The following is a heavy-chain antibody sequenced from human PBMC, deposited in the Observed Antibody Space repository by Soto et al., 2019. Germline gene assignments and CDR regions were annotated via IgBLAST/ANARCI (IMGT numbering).Heavy chain of an antibody. V-gene: IGHV5-51*01. D-gene: IGHD3-22*01. CDR1: GYSFTTYW. CDR3: ARGYYYDSSGYVPDAFDI. CDR2: IHPGDSDV. J-gene: IGHJ3*02. Sequence: GESLKISCKGSGYSFTTYWIAWVRQMPGKGLEWMGIIHPGDSDVRYSPSFQGQVTISADKSISTAYLRWNSLKASDTAMYYCARGYYYDSSGYVPDAFDIWGQGTMVTVSS.